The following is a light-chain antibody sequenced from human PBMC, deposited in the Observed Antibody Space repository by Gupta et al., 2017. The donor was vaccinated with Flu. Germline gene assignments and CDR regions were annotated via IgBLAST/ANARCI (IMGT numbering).Light chain of an antibody. J-gene: IGKJ5*01. CDR3: QQYANSPVT. CDR2: GAS. CDR1: ESVNGNY. Sequence: GTLSLSPGEGATLSCRASESVNGNYLAWYQQKPGQAPRLLIYGASRRATDIPDRISGSGSGTDFTLTISRLEPEDFAVFYCQQYANSPVTFGQGTRLEIK. V-gene: IGKV3-20*01.